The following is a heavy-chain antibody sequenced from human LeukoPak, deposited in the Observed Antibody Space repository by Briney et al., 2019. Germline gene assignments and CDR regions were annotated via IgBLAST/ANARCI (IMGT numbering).Heavy chain of an antibody. V-gene: IGHV4-38-2*02. Sequence: SETLSLTCTVSGYSISSGYYWGWIRQPPGKGLEWIGSIYHSGSTYYNPSLKSRVTISVDTSKNQFSLKLSSVTAADTAVYYCARDCSSTSCYANLFDPWGQGTLVTVSS. J-gene: IGHJ5*02. CDR2: IYHSGST. D-gene: IGHD2-2*01. CDR1: GYSISSGYY. CDR3: ARDCSSTSCYANLFDP.